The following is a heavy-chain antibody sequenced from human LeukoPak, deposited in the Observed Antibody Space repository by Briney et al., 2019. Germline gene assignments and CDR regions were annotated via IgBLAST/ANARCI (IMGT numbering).Heavy chain of an antibody. CDR1: GGSISTYS. J-gene: IGHJ4*02. V-gene: IGHV4-59*01. Sequence: PSGTLSLTCTVSGGSISTYSWSWIRQPPGKGLEWIGYIYYDGATRYHPSLKSRVTISVDTSKNHFSLKLRSLTAADTAMYYCARAYSDSSGYFFPFDSWGQGTLVTVSS. D-gene: IGHD3-22*01. CDR3: ARAYSDSSGYFFPFDS. CDR2: IYYDGAT.